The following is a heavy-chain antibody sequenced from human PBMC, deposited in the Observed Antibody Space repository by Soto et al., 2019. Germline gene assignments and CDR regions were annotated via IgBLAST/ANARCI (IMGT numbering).Heavy chain of an antibody. Sequence: QITLKESGPTLVKPTQTLTLTCTFSGFSLSTSGVGVGWIRQPPGKALEWLALIYWDDDKRYSLSLRSRLTINKDTSKNQVVLTMTNMDPVDTATYYCIQSRCGGDCLQSYASHYYYGMDVWGQGTTVTVSS. CDR1: GFSLSTSGVG. CDR2: IYWDDDK. V-gene: IGHV2-5*02. CDR3: IQSRCGGDCLQSYASHYYYGMDV. J-gene: IGHJ6*02. D-gene: IGHD2-21*02.